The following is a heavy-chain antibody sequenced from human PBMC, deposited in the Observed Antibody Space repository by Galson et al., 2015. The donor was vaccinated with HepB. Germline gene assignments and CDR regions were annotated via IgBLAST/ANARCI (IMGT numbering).Heavy chain of an antibody. CDR1: GFTFSSYA. V-gene: IGHV3-23*01. CDR2: INGSGGST. J-gene: IGHJ2*01. D-gene: IGHD1-26*01. Sequence: SVRLSCAASGFTFSSYAMSWVRQAPGKGLEWVSGINGSGGSTFFVGSVKGRFTITRDNSKDTLYLQMNSLRVEDTAIYYCAKAPRGSYDWYFDLWGRGTLVTVSS. CDR3: AKAPRGSYDWYFDL.